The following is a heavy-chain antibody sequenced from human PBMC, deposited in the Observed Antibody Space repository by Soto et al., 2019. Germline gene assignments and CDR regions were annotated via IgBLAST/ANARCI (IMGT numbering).Heavy chain of an antibody. CDR3: ASVFGGSGSYYNTQGYYYYGMDV. D-gene: IGHD3-10*01. Sequence: SVKVSCKASGGTFSSYAISWVRQSPGQGLEWMGGIIPIFGTASYAQKFQGRVTITADESTSTAYMELSSLRSEDTAVYYCASVFGGSGSYYNTQGYYYYGMDVWGQGTTVTVSS. J-gene: IGHJ6*02. CDR2: IIPIFGTA. V-gene: IGHV1-69*13. CDR1: GGTFSSYA.